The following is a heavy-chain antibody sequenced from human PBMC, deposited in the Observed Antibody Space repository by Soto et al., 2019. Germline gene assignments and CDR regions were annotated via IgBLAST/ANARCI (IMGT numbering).Heavy chain of an antibody. CDR1: GFTFTSSA. J-gene: IGHJ3*02. V-gene: IGHV1-58*02. CDR2: IVVGSGNT. D-gene: IGHD2-15*01. Sequence: VASVKVSCKASGFTFTSSAMQWVRQARGQRLEWIGRIVVGSGNTNYAQKFQERVTITRDMSTSTAYMELSSLRSEDTAVYYCSCYCSGGSCYPERDAFDIWGQGTMVTVSS. CDR3: SCYCSGGSCYPERDAFDI.